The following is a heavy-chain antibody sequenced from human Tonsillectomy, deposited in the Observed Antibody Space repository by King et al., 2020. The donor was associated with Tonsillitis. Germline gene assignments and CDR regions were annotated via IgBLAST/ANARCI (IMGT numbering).Heavy chain of an antibody. J-gene: IGHJ2*01. CDR3: AGTRYYYDISGYPYWYFDL. Sequence: VQLVQSGAEVKKPGSSVKVSCKASGGTFSTYAISWVRQAPGQGLEWMGGIIPIFGTADYAQKFQGRVTISADEATGPAYMDLSSLRSEDTAVYYCAGTRYYYDISGYPYWYFDLWGRGTLVIVSS. D-gene: IGHD3-22*01. CDR2: IIPIFGTA. CDR1: GGTFSTYA. V-gene: IGHV1-69*01.